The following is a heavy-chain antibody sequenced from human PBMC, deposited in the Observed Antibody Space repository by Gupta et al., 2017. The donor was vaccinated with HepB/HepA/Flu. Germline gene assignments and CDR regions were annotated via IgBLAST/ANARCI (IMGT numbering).Heavy chain of an antibody. Sequence: QVQLVESGGGVVQPGRSLRLSCAASGFLFGAYGMHWVRQAPGKGLEWVAFISNDGTNEYYRDSVKGRVTISRDNSKNTMYLDMNSLRPEDTALYYCARVFSTYSSSLAMGVWGQGTTVTVSS. D-gene: IGHD2-2*01. CDR3: ARVFSTYSSSLAMGV. J-gene: IGHJ6*02. CDR2: ISNDGTNE. CDR1: GFLFGAYG. V-gene: IGHV3-30*03.